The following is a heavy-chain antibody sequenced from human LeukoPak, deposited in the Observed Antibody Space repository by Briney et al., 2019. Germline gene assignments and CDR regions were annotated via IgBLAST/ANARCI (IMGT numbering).Heavy chain of an antibody. V-gene: IGHV1-8*01. CDR1: GYTFTSYD. CDR2: MNPNSGNT. CDR3: ARRGFGELLIYYYHMDV. D-gene: IGHD3-10*01. Sequence: ASVKVSCKASGYTFTSYDINWVRQATGQGLEWMGWMNPNSGNTGYAQKFQGRVTMTRNTSISTAYMELSSLRSEDTAVYYCARRGFGELLIYYYHMDVWGKGTTVTVSS. J-gene: IGHJ6*03.